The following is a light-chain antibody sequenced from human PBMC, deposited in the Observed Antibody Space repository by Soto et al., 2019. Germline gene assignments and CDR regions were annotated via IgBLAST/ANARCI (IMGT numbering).Light chain of an antibody. CDR3: SSFTTSDTWV. CDR2: EVT. J-gene: IGLJ3*02. CDR1: GSDFGRYNR. Sequence: QSALTQPPSESGSPGQSVTISCTGTGSDFGRYNRVSWYQHTPGTAPKLLIYEVTNRPSGVPDRFSGSRSGNTASLTISGLQAEDDADYYCSSFTTSDTWVLGGGTKLTVL. V-gene: IGLV2-18*02.